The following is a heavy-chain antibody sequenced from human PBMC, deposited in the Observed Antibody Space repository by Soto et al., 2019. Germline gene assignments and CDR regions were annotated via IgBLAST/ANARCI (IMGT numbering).Heavy chain of an antibody. D-gene: IGHD6-6*01. CDR2: MSGNGVGR. V-gene: IGHV3-64*01. CDR3: ARRARPDFHYMDV. CDR1: GFTLSGYA. J-gene: IGHJ6*03. Sequence: GGSRRLCCAAAGFTLSGYAMDLGLHAPGNGLHYVSGMSGNGVGRXXASSVQGXXTSSRGKSNNXGDLQTGSLRPEDMAVYYCARRARPDFHYMDVWGKGT.